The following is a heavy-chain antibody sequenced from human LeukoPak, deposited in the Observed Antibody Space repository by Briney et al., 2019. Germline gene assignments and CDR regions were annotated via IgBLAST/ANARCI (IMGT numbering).Heavy chain of an antibody. Sequence: SDTLSLTCAVYGGSFSGYYWRWIRQPPGKGLEWIGEINHSGSTNYNPSLKSRVTISVDTSKNQFSLKLSSVTAADTAVYYCARVPTNYYDSSGYYFGYWGQGTLVTVSS. D-gene: IGHD3-22*01. CDR1: GGSFSGYY. CDR2: INHSGST. V-gene: IGHV4-34*01. CDR3: ARVPTNYYDSSGYYFGY. J-gene: IGHJ4*02.